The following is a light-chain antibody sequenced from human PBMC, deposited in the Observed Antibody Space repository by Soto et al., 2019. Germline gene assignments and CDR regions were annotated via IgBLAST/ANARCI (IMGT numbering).Light chain of an antibody. CDR3: LHRMNWPLT. J-gene: IGKJ5*01. V-gene: IGKV3-11*01. CDR2: DAS. Sequence: IVLTQSPGTLSLSPGERATLSCRASQSVSSYLLWYQQKPGQDPRLLIYDASERATGIPARFSGSGSETDFTLTISSLEPEDFGVYYCLHRMNWPLTFGQGTRLEI. CDR1: QSVSSY.